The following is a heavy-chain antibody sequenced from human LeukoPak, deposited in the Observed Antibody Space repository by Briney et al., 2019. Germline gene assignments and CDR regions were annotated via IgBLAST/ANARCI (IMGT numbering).Heavy chain of an antibody. Sequence: SQTLSLTCAISGDSLSSNSAAWNWIRRSPSRGLEWLRRTYYRSKWYNDYAVSVKSRITINPDTSKNQFSLQLNSVTPEDTAVYYCARGDIAVAGTSYYYYYGMEVWGEGTTVTVSS. CDR2: TYYRSKWYN. J-gene: IGHJ6*04. D-gene: IGHD6-19*01. CDR1: GDSLSSNSAA. CDR3: ARGDIAVAGTSYYYYYGMEV. V-gene: IGHV6-1*01.